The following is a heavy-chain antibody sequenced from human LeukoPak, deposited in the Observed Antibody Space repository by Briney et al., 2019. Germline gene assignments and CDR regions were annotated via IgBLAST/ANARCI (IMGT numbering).Heavy chain of an antibody. CDR2: ISSDGSNK. J-gene: IGHJ4*02. CDR3: ANENYYDSSPYLDY. D-gene: IGHD3-22*01. CDR1: TFTFSSYG. Sequence: GGSLTLACPVYTFTFSSYGMHWVRQAPGKGLEWVAVISSDGSNKYYADSVKGRFTISRGNSKNTLYLQMNSLRAEDTAVYYCANENYYDSSPYLDYWGQGTPVTVSS. V-gene: IGHV3-30*18.